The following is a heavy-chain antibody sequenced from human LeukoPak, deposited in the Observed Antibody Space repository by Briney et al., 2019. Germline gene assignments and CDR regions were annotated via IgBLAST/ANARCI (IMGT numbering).Heavy chain of an antibody. Sequence: AASVKVSCKASGYTFTSYDINWVRQATGQGLEWMGWMNPNSGNTGYAQKFQGRVTITRNTSISTAYMELSSLRSEDTAVYYCVRGTDSRSSGDYWGQGTLVTVSS. CDR1: GYTFTSYD. CDR2: MNPNSGNT. V-gene: IGHV1-8*03. D-gene: IGHD6-6*01. CDR3: VRGTDSRSSGDY. J-gene: IGHJ4*02.